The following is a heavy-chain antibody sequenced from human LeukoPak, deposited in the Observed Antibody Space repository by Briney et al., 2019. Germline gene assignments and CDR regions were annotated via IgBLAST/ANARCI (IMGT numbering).Heavy chain of an antibody. CDR2: INNDGSST. CDR1: GFIFSGHW. J-gene: IGHJ4*02. Sequence: GGSLRLSCAASGFIFSGHWMHWVRQAPGKGLVWLSRINNDGSSTIYADSVKGRFTFSRDNAENTLFLEMSSLRVEDTAVYYCVRERNNFWSGHHSIFDSWGQGTLVTVSS. D-gene: IGHD3-3*01. V-gene: IGHV3-74*01. CDR3: VRERNNFWSGHHSIFDS.